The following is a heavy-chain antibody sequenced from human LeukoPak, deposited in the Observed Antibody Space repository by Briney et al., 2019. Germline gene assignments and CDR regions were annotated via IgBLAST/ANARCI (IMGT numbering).Heavy chain of an antibody. V-gene: IGHV4-31*03. CDR2: IYYSGST. J-gene: IGHJ4*02. CDR3: ARDRSYGSIDY. D-gene: IGHD5-18*01. CDR1: GGSISSGGYY. Sequence: SETLSLICTVSGGSISSGGYYWSWIRQHPGKGLEWIGYIYYSGSTYYNPSLKSRVTISVDTSKNQFSLKLSSVTAADTAVYYCARDRSYGSIDYWGQGTLVTVSS.